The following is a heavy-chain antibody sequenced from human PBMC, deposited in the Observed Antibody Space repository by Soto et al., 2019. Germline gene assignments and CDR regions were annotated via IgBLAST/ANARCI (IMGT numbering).Heavy chain of an antibody. D-gene: IGHD3-10*01. CDR1: GFTFSSYG. CDR2: ISYDGSNK. CDR3: AKDNAQYYYGSGSYRARDWFDP. J-gene: IGHJ5*02. V-gene: IGHV3-30*18. Sequence: VQLVESGGGVVQPGRSLRLSCAASGFTFSSYGMHWVRQAPGKGLEWVAVISYDGSNKYYADSVKGRFTISRDNSKNTLYLQMNSLRAEDTAVYYCAKDNAQYYYGSGSYRARDWFDPWGQGTLVTVSS.